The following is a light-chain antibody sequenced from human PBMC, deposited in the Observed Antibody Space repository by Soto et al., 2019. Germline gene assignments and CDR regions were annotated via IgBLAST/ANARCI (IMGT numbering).Light chain of an antibody. V-gene: IGKV3-20*01. CDR2: GAS. CDR3: QQYGSSRT. Sequence: EIVLTQSPGTLSLSPGERATLSCRASQRVSNNYLAWYQPKPGQAPRLLIYGASNRATGIPDRCSGSGSGTDFTLTVSRLEPDDFAVYYCQQYGSSRTFGQGTKVDIK. J-gene: IGKJ1*01. CDR1: QRVSNNY.